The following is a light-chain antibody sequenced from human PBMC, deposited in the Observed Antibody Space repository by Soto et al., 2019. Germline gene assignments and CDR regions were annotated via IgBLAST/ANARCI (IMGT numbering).Light chain of an antibody. CDR2: DAS. Sequence: AIPLTQCPSSLPASVGDRVTNTCRASQDISSALAWYQQEPGKAPKLLMNDASSLESGVPSRFSGSGSGADFTLTISSPQPEDFATYYCQHFNNYPTFGQGTRLEIK. J-gene: IGKJ5*01. CDR1: QDISSA. CDR3: QHFNNYPT. V-gene: IGKV1D-13*01.